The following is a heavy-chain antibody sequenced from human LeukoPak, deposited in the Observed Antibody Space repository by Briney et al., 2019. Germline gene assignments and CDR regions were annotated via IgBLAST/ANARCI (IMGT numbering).Heavy chain of an antibody. CDR3: ARVVGYNPPEDY. J-gene: IGHJ4*02. D-gene: IGHD5-24*01. Sequence: ASVKVSCKASGGTFSSYAISWVRQAPGQGLEWMGGIIPIFGTANYAQKFHGRVTITTDESTSTAYMELSSLRSEDTAVYYCARVVGYNPPEDYWGQGTLVTVSS. V-gene: IGHV1-69*05. CDR1: GGTFSSYA. CDR2: IIPIFGTA.